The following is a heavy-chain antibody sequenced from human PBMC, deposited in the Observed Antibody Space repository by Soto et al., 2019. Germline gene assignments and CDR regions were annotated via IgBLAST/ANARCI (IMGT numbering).Heavy chain of an antibody. V-gene: IGHV1-2*02. CDR1: GYTFTVYY. Sequence: GASVKVSFKASGYTFTVYYIHLVRHAPGQGLGWMGWINPNSGGTNYAQKFQGRVTMTRDTSISTAYMELSRLRSDDTAVYYCATSHYDFWSGYLFEYWGKRTMVTVSS. D-gene: IGHD3-3*01. J-gene: IGHJ4*02. CDR3: ATSHYDFWSGYLFEY. CDR2: INPNSGGT.